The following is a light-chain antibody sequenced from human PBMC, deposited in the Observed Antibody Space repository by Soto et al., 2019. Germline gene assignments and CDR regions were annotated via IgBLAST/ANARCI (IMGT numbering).Light chain of an antibody. CDR2: DAS. CDR1: QSISNY. Sequence: EIVLTQSPATLSLSPGDRATLSCRASQSISNYLAWYQQKPGQAPRLLIYDASNRATGIPARFSGSGSWTDYALTISSQEPEDLAVYYCQKRSHCPLTFVGGTKVEIK. CDR3: QKRSHCPLT. J-gene: IGKJ4*01. V-gene: IGKV3-11*01.